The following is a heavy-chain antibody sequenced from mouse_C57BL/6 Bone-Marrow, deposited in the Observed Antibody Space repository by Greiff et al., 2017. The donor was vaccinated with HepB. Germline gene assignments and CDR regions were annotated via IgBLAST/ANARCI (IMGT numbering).Heavy chain of an antibody. D-gene: IGHD1-1*01. CDR1: GFTFSSYA. CDR2: ISDGGSYT. V-gene: IGHV5-4*01. J-gene: IGHJ2*01. CDR3: ARESYYGSSLDYYFDY. Sequence: DVKLQESGGGLVKPGGSLKLSCAASGFTFSSYAMSWVRQTPEKRLEWVATISDGGSYTYYPDNVKGRFTISRDNAKNNLYLQMSHLKSEDTAMYYCARESYYGSSLDYYFDYWGQGTTLTVSS.